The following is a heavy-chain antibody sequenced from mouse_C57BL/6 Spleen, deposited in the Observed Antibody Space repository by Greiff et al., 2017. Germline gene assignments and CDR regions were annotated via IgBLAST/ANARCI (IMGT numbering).Heavy chain of an antibody. V-gene: IGHV1-82*01. CDR2: IYPGDGDT. J-gene: IGHJ3*01. CDR1: GYAFSSSW. D-gene: IGHD2-4*01. CDR3: AREDSTMIMAY. Sequence: QVQLQQSGPELVKPGASVKISCKASGYAFSSSWMNWVKQRPGKGLEWIGRIYPGDGDTNYNGKFKGKATLTADKSSSTAYMQRSSLTSEDSAVYFCAREDSTMIMAYWGQGTLVTVSA.